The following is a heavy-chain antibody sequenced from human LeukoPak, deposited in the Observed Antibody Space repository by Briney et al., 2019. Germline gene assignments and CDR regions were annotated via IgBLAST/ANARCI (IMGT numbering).Heavy chain of an antibody. Sequence: SQTLSLTCTVSGGSISSGGYYWSWIRQHPGKGLEWIGYIYYSGSTYYNPSLKSRVTISVDTSKNQFSLKLSSVTAADTAVYYCARAPDDYDFWSGPFDYWGRGTLVTVSS. D-gene: IGHD3-3*01. J-gene: IGHJ4*02. CDR3: ARAPDDYDFWSGPFDY. CDR2: IYYSGST. V-gene: IGHV4-31*03. CDR1: GGSISSGGYY.